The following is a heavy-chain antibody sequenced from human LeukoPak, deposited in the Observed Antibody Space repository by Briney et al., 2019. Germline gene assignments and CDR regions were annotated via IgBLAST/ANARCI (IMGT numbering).Heavy chain of an antibody. D-gene: IGHD3-22*01. CDR1: GFTFDDYA. V-gene: IGHV3-9*01. J-gene: IGHJ3*02. CDR2: ISWNSGSI. Sequence: PGGSLRLSCAASGFTFDDYAMHWVRQAPGKGLEWGSGISWNSGSIGYADSVKGRFTISRDNAKNSLYLQMNSLRAEDTALYYRAKGQHYYDSSGYYLGHDAFDIWGQGTMVTVSS. CDR3: AKGQHYYDSSGYYLGHDAFDI.